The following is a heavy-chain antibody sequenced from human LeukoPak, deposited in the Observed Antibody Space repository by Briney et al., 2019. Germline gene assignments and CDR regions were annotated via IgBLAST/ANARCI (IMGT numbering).Heavy chain of an antibody. CDR3: ARIEAAMVFYYYMDV. V-gene: IGHV4-30-4*08. J-gene: IGHJ6*03. CDR2: IYYSGST. Sequence: SQTLSLTCTVSGGSISSGDYYWSWIRQPPGKGLEWIGYIYYSGSTYYNPSLKSRVTISVDTSKNQFSLKLSSVTAADTAVYYCARIEAAMVFYYYMDVWGKGTTVTVSS. D-gene: IGHD5-18*01. CDR1: GGSISSGDYY.